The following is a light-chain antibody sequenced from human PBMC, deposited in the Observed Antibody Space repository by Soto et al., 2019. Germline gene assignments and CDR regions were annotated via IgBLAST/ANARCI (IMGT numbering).Light chain of an antibody. CDR1: QSIDSF. CDR3: QQSYSTPRT. CDR2: AAS. J-gene: IGKJ3*01. Sequence: DIQMTQSPSSLSASVGDRVTITCRASQSIDSFLNWYQQKPGKAPNLLIYAASSLQSGVPSRFSGSGSGTDFTLTIVSLQPEDSATYYCQQSYSTPRTFGPGTKVDIK. V-gene: IGKV1-39*01.